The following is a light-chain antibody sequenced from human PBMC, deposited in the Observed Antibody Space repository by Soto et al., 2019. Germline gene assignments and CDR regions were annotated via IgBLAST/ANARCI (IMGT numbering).Light chain of an antibody. CDR1: QSVSSY. CDR2: GAS. V-gene: IGKV3-15*01. Sequence: EIVLTQSPATLSLSPGERATLSCRASQSVSSYLLWYQQKPGQTPRLLIYGASRRATGFPARFSGSGSGTDFTLTISSLQSEDFAVYYCQQYDNWPWTFGQGTKVDIK. CDR3: QQYDNWPWT. J-gene: IGKJ1*01.